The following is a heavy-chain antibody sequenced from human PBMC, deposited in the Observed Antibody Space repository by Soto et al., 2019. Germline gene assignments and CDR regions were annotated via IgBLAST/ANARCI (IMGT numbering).Heavy chain of an antibody. D-gene: IGHD3-3*01. Sequence: GGSLRLTCAASGFTFSSYGMHWVRQAPGKGLEWVAVISYGGSNKYYADSVKGRLTISRDNTKNTLYLQMNSLRAEDTALYYFGKEFAITIFGVAPRGFDTWGQGTLVTVSS. CDR2: ISYGGSNK. CDR3: GKEFAITIFGVAPRGFDT. J-gene: IGHJ5*02. V-gene: IGHV3-30*18. CDR1: GFTFSSYG.